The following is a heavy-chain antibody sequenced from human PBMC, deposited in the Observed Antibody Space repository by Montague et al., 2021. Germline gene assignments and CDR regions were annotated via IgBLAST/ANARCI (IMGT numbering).Heavy chain of an antibody. CDR2: MKSSGAS. Sequence: SETLSLTCAVYGASFKAYYWSWIRQPPGKGLEWIGEMKSSGASNYNPSLTSRVTISVDIPKKQFSLNLRSMTAADTAMCYCMGWSGFESGDFWGQGTQVIVSS. D-gene: IGHD3-3*01. J-gene: IGHJ4*02. V-gene: IGHV4-34*01. CDR1: GASFKAYY. CDR3: MGWSGFESGDF.